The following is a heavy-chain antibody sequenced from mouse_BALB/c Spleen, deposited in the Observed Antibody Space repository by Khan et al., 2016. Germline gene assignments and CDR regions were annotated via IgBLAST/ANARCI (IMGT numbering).Heavy chain of an antibody. D-gene: IGHD2-3*01. CDR1: GFSLSGFW. J-gene: IGHJ1*01. Sequence: EVQLLETGGGLVQPGGSRGLSCEGTGFSLSGFWMSWVRQTLGKILECIVDINSDGSAINYAPSIKDRFTIFRDNDKNTLYLQMNNVRSEDTAAYVCMRWDGYYFDGWGAGTTVTVSS. CDR3: MRWDGYYFDG. CDR2: INSDGSAI. V-gene: IGHV11-2*02.